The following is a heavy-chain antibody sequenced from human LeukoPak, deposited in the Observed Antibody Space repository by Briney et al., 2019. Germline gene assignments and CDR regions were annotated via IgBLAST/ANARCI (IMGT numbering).Heavy chain of an antibody. Sequence: PGGSLRLSCAASGFTFSSYAMSWVRQAPGKGLEWVSAISGSGGSTYYADSVKGRFTISRDNSKNTLYLQMNSLRAEDTAVYYCAKDIPYYYGSGSYYTRWGQGTLVTVSS. CDR3: AKDIPYYYGSGSYYTR. D-gene: IGHD3-10*01. CDR2: ISGSGGST. V-gene: IGHV3-23*01. CDR1: GFTFSSYA. J-gene: IGHJ4*02.